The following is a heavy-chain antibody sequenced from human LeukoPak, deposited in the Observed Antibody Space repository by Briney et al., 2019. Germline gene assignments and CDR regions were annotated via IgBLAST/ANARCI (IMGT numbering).Heavy chain of an antibody. V-gene: IGHV4-39*01. CDR1: GGSISSGPYY. Sequence: AETLSLTCTVSGGSISSGPYYWGWIRQPPGKGLEWITVIYYSGTTYYNPSLKSRVTISVDTSKNHFSLKLSSVTAADTAVYYCARHVFHSSSSYYEFFDYWGQSTLVTVSS. D-gene: IGHD3-22*01. CDR2: IYYSGTT. CDR3: ARHVFHSSSSYYEFFDY. J-gene: IGHJ4*02.